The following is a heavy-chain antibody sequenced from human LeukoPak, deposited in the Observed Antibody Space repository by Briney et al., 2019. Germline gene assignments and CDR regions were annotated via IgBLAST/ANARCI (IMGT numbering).Heavy chain of an antibody. J-gene: IGHJ4*02. CDR1: GFTFSSYG. D-gene: IGHD3-16*01. CDR2: ISYDGSNK. Sequence: GGSLRLSCADSGFTFSSYGMQWVRQAPGKGLEWVAVISYDGSNKYYADSVKGRFTISRDNSKNTLYLQMNSLRAEDTAVYYCAKGAYDYVWGSLIDYWGQGTLVTVSS. V-gene: IGHV3-30*18. CDR3: AKGAYDYVWGSLIDY.